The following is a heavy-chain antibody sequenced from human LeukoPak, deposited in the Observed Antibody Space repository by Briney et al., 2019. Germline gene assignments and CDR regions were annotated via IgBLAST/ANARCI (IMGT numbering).Heavy chain of an antibody. V-gene: IGHV4-34*01. Sequence: PSETLSLTCAVYGGSFSGYYWSWIRQPPGKGLEWIGEINHSGSTNYNPSLKSRVTISVDTSKNQFSLKLSSVTAADTAVYYCARSIPVAGIVSDYYYYGMDVWGQGTTVTVSS. CDR2: INHSGST. CDR3: ARSIPVAGIVSDYYYYGMDV. J-gene: IGHJ6*02. CDR1: GGSFSGYY. D-gene: IGHD6-19*01.